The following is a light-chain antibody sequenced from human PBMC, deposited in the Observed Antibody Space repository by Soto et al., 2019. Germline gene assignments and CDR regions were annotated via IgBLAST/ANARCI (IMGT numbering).Light chain of an antibody. V-gene: IGLV1-44*01. CDR2: TNN. Sequence: QSVLTQPPSTSGTPGQRVTISCSGSSSNIGSKTVNWYQQLPGTAPKLLIYTNNQRPSGVPDRFSGSKSGTSASLAINGLQSEDEADYYCAAWDDGLNAWVFGGGTKLTVL. CDR3: AAWDDGLNAWV. J-gene: IGLJ3*02. CDR1: SSNIGSKT.